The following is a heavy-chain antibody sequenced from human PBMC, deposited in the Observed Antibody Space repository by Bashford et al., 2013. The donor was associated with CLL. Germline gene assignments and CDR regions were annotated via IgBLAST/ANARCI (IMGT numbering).Heavy chain of an antibody. V-gene: IGHV4-31*03. CDR1: GGSISGGGYY. Sequence: SETLSLTCTVSGGSISGGGYYWTWIRQHPGKGLEWIGLIHPSGSTYYNPSLRSRVSISLATGQFSLNLTSVTAADTAVYFCARAGHSSAYFLGWAFDNWGLGTLVTVSS. J-gene: IGHJ4*02. CDR3: ARAGHSSAYFLGWAFDN. CDR2: IHPSGST. D-gene: IGHD3-22*01.